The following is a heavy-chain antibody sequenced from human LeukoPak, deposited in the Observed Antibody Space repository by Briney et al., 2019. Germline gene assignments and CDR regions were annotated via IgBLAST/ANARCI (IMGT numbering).Heavy chain of an antibody. V-gene: IGHV4-34*01. Sequence: PSETLSLTCAVYGGSFSGYYWSWIRQPPGKGLEWIGEINHSGSTNYNPSLKSRVTISVDTSKNQFSLKLSSVTAADTAVYYCARNSIAAAVRPVNWFDPWGQGTLVTVSS. CDR2: INHSGST. D-gene: IGHD6-13*01. CDR1: GGSFSGYY. J-gene: IGHJ5*02. CDR3: ARNSIAAAVRPVNWFDP.